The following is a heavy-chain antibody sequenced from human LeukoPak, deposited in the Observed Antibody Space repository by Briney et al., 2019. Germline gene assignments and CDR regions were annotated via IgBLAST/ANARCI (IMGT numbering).Heavy chain of an antibody. Sequence: TGGSLRLSCAASGFTFANSSMSCVRQAPGKGLEWVSAISGSADSTYYADSVKGRFTISRDNSKNTLYLQMNSLRVDDTAVNSCANAGSDWDEYFDYWGQGTLVTVSS. CDR2: ISGSADST. CDR1: GFTFANSS. D-gene: IGHD6-19*01. V-gene: IGHV3-23*01. CDR3: ANAGSDWDEYFDY. J-gene: IGHJ4*02.